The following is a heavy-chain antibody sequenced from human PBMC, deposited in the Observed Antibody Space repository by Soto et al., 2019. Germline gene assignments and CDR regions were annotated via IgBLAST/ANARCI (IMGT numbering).Heavy chain of an antibody. CDR3: GYGDNRDINSFPTRRSSDL. V-gene: IGHV4-34*01. Sequence: PSETLSHTCAVYGGSFSGYYWTWIRQPPGTGLEWIGEINHSGSTNYNPSLKSRVTISVDTSKNQFSLKLTSVTAADTAVYYCGYGDNRDINSFPTRRSSDL. J-gene: IGHJ2*01. CDR2: INHSGST. CDR1: GGSFSGYY. D-gene: IGHD4-17*01.